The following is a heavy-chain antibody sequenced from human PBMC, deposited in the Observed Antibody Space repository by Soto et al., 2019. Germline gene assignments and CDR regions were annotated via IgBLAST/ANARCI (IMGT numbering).Heavy chain of an antibody. Sequence: QVQLQESGPGLVKPSETLSLTCTVSGDPINTDYWWSWIRQPAGKGLEWIGRVQAYGTTNYNPSLKSRVTRSLDTSKNQFSLNLRAVTAADTAVYYCAKGAGPPWFDHWGQGTLVTVSS. CDR2: VQAYGTT. CDR3: AKGAGPPWFDH. CDR1: GDPINTDY. J-gene: IGHJ5*02. V-gene: IGHV4-4*07.